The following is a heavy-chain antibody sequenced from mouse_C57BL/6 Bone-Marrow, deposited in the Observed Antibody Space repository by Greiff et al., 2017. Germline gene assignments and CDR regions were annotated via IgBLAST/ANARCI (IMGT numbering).Heavy chain of an antibody. CDR2: IRNKANNHAT. V-gene: IGHV6-6*01. CDR1: GFTFSDAW. J-gene: IGHJ2*01. Sequence: EVKLEESGGGLVQPGGSMKLSRAASGFTFSDAWMDWVRQSPEKGLEWVAEIRNKANNHATYYAESVKGRFTISRDDSKSSVYLQMNSLRAEDTGIYYCTRGGYGPYYFDYWGQGTTLTVSS. CDR3: TRGGYGPYYFDY. D-gene: IGHD2-10*02.